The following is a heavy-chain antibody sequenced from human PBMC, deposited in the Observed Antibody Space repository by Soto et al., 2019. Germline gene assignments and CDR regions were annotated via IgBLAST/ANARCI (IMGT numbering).Heavy chain of an antibody. CDR3: ASLPYSTNYYYYGMDV. CDR1: GGSISSGGYY. J-gene: IGHJ6*02. CDR2: IYYSGST. D-gene: IGHD2-15*01. V-gene: IGHV4-31*03. Sequence: SETLSLTCTVSGGSISSGGYYWSWIRQHPGKGLEWIGYIYYSGSTYYNPSLKSRVTISVDTSKNQFSLKLSSVTAADTAVYYCASLPYSTNYYYYGMDVWGQGTTVTVSS.